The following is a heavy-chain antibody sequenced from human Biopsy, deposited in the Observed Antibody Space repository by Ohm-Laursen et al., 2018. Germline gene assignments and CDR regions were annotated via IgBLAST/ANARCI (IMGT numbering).Heavy chain of an antibody. CDR2: IVPIFDTA. CDR3: ASDLLGREGYCGGCNCQIAY. CDR1: GGTLSNYA. V-gene: IGHV1-69*06. Sequence: SVKVSCKTSGGTLSNYAINWVRQAPGQGLEWMGGIVPIFDTANYAQKFQDRVTITADKSTFTAYMELSSLRSEDTAVYYCASDLLGREGYCGGCNCQIAYWGQGTLVTVSS. J-gene: IGHJ4*02. D-gene: IGHD2-15*01.